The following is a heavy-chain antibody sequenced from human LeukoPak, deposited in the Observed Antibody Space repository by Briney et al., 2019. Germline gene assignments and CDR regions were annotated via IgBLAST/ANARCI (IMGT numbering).Heavy chain of an antibody. D-gene: IGHD2-2*01. Sequence: GGSLRLSCAASGFTFSSYDMHWVRQATGKGLEWVSAIGTAGDTYYPGSVKGRFTISRENAKNSLYLQMNSLRAGDTAVYYCARGLAYCSSTSFALGYWGQGTLVTVSS. CDR2: IGTAGDT. V-gene: IGHV3-13*01. CDR1: GFTFSSYD. CDR3: ARGLAYCSSTSFALGY. J-gene: IGHJ4*02.